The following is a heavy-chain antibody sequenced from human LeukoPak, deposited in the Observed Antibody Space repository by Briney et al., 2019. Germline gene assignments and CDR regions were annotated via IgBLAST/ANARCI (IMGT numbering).Heavy chain of an antibody. V-gene: IGHV1-18*01. D-gene: IGHD2-21*02. J-gene: IGHJ4*02. Sequence: ASVKVSCKASGYTFTSYGISWVRQAPGQGLEWMGWISAYNGNTNYAQKLQGRVTMTTDTSTSTAYMELRSLRSDDTAVYYCARGYCGGDRYRGFDYWGQGTLVTVSS. CDR1: GYTFTSYG. CDR3: ARGYCGGDRYRGFDY. CDR2: ISAYNGNT.